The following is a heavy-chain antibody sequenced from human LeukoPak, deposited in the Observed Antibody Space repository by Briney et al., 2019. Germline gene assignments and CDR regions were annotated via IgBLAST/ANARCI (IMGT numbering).Heavy chain of an antibody. CDR2: ISPSGGST. V-gene: IGHV1-46*01. D-gene: IGHD1-1*01. CDR1: GYTFTSYY. CDR3: ARELTTAMYFFDY. J-gene: IGHJ4*02. Sequence: ASVKVSCKASGYTFTSYYMHWVRQAPGQGLEWMGIISPSGGSTSYAQKFQGRVTMTRDTSTSTVYMELSSPRSEDTAVYYCARELTTAMYFFDYWGQGTLVTVSS.